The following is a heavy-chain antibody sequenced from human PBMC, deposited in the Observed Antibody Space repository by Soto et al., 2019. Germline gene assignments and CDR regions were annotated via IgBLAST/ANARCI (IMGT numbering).Heavy chain of an antibody. V-gene: IGHV3-23*01. CDR1: GFTFSSYG. Sequence: EVQLLESGGGLVQPGGSLRLSCAASGFTFSSYGMTWVRQAPGKGLEWGSFSSATGAGTYYADSVKGRFTISRDNSKNTLYLQMPRLRADDPAVYYCAKDRRAGGNYGFYSDFWGQGALVIVSS. CDR2: SSATGAGT. CDR3: AKDRRAGGNYGFYSDF. J-gene: IGHJ4*02. D-gene: IGHD1-7*01.